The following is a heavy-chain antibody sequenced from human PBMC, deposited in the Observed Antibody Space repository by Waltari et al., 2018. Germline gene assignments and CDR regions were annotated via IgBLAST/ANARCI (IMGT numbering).Heavy chain of an antibody. CDR2: FDPEDGET. CDR3: ATATSGSYYWFYFDY. Sequence: QVQLVQSGAEVKKPGASVKVSCKVSGHTLTELSMHWVRQAPGKGLEWMGGFDPEDGETIYAQKFQGRITMTEDTSTDTAYMELSSLRSEDTAVYYCATATSGSYYWFYFDYWGQGTLVTVSS. V-gene: IGHV1-24*01. CDR1: GHTLTELS. J-gene: IGHJ4*02. D-gene: IGHD1-26*01.